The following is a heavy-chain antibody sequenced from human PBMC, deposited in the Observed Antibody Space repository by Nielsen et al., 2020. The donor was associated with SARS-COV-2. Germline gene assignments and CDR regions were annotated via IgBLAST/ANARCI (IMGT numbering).Heavy chain of an antibody. D-gene: IGHD2-2*01. CDR2: IYPRDSDT. V-gene: IGHV5-51*01. CDR1: GYSFTSYW. Sequence: GESLKISCKGSGYSFTSYWIGWVRQMPGKGLEWMGVIYPRDSDTRYSPSFQGQVTISADKSISTAYLQWSSLKASDTAMYYCARATYCSSTNCYVGFDPWGQGTLVTVSS. CDR3: ARATYCSSTNCYVGFDP. J-gene: IGHJ5*02.